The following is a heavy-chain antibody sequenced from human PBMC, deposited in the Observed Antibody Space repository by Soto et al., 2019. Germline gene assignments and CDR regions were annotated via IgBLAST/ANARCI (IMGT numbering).Heavy chain of an antibody. V-gene: IGHV3-9*01. D-gene: IGHD3-22*01. J-gene: IGHJ4*02. CDR2: ISWNSGSI. CDR1: GFTFDDYA. CDR3: AKNPYDSSGYYYFDY. Sequence: GGSLRLSCAASGFTFDDYAMHWVWQAPGKGLEWVSGISWNSGSIGYADSVKGRFTISRDNAKNSLYLQMNSLRAEDTALYYCAKNPYDSSGYYYFDYWGQGTLVTVSS.